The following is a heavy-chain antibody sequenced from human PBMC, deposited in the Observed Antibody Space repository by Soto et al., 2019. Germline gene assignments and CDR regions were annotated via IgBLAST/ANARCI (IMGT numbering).Heavy chain of an antibody. V-gene: IGHV1-69*05. CDR2: LIPRSATS. J-gene: IGHJ6*02. CDR3: AREGLVLVPTTVNSDYYYYAMDV. CDR1: GDTFSTYT. Sequence: QVQLVQSEAEVKKPGSSVKVSCQASGDTFSTYTITWMRQAPGQGLEWMGGLIPRSATSNYAQKYQGRVTIYSEDSTKTADMELSRLRSEDTAVYYCAREGLVLVPTTVNSDYYYYAMDVWGHGTTVTVSS. D-gene: IGHD2-2*01.